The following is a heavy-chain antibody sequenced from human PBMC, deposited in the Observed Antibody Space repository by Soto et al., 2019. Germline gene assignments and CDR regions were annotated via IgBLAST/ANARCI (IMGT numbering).Heavy chain of an antibody. CDR3: TRDGDGRMTTNPYYYYGMDV. J-gene: IGHJ6*02. Sequence: SETLSLTCSVSGGSINSGGYHWTWIRQHPEKGLEWIGNVYYSGGAKYNPSVKRRVSISVDTSKNQFSLNLSSVTAADTAVYYCTRDGDGRMTTNPYYYYGMDVWGPGITVTVSS. CDR1: GGSINSGGYH. CDR2: VYYSGGA. V-gene: IGHV4-61*08. D-gene: IGHD2-21*02.